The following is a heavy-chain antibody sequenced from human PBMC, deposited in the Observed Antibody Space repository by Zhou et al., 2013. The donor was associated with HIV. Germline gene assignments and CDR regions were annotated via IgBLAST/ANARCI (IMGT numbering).Heavy chain of an antibody. D-gene: IGHD3-3*01. V-gene: IGHV1-69*04. J-gene: IGHJ4*02. CDR1: GFNNRA. CDR3: ARGEFWNHYTTSFPRELDT. Sequence: QVHLVQSGAEVKKPGSSVKISCAGGFNNRAVTWVRQVPGQGLEWVGSSIPVHQPTTYAEQFQGRVSITTDRSLWTAFMELKGLREDDTGVYYCARGEFWNHYTTSFPRELDTWGQGTLVTVSS. CDR2: SIPVHQPT.